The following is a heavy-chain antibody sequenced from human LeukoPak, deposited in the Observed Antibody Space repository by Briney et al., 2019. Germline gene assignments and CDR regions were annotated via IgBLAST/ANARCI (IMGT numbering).Heavy chain of an antibody. CDR3: ARRWGYDLWSGYPAGGWFDP. CDR2: INHSGST. Sequence: SETLSLTCAVYGGSFSGYYWSWIRQPPGKGLEWIGEINHSGSTNYNPSLKSRVTISVDASKNQFSLKLSSVTAADTAVYYCARRWGYDLWSGYPAGGWFDPWGQGTLVTVSS. CDR1: GGSFSGYY. J-gene: IGHJ5*02. V-gene: IGHV4-34*01. D-gene: IGHD3-3*01.